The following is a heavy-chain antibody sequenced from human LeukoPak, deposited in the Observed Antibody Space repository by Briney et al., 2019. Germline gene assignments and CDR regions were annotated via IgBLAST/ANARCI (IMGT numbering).Heavy chain of an antibody. V-gene: IGHV1-69*04. CDR1: GGTFSSYA. Sequence: SVKVSCKASGGTFSSYAISWVRQAPGQGLEWMGRIIPILGIANYAQKFQGKVTITAHKSTSTAYMTLSRLGSRDRAPSYFAIPGWLQHSPLFDYWGQGTLVTVSS. CDR2: IIPILGIA. J-gene: IGHJ4*02. D-gene: IGHD5-24*01. CDR3: AIPGWLQHSPLFDY.